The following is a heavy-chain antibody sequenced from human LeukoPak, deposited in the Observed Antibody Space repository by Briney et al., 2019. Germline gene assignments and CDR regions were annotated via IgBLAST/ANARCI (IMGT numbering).Heavy chain of an antibody. J-gene: IGHJ6*02. Sequence: GGSLRLSCAASGFTFNNYWIHWVRQAPGKGLVWVSSTSTDGSTTLYGDSVKGRFTISRDNGKNTLDLQLNSLRVEDTAVYFCTRTGYRHGMDVWGQGTTVTVSS. V-gene: IGHV3-74*01. CDR1: GFTFNNYW. D-gene: IGHD3-16*02. CDR2: TSTDGSTT. CDR3: TRTGYRHGMDV.